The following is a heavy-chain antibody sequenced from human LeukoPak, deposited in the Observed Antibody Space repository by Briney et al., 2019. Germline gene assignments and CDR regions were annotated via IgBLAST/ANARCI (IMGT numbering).Heavy chain of an antibody. CDR3: ASRGIADY. CDR1: GFTFSKYW. Sequence: PGGSLRLSCGASGFTFSKYWMTWVRQAPGKGLEWVANIKHDGSEKYYVDSVEGRFTISRDNAKNSLYLQMNSLRAEDTAVYYCASRGIADYWGQGTLVTVSS. V-gene: IGHV3-7*01. CDR2: IKHDGSEK. J-gene: IGHJ4*02. D-gene: IGHD6-13*01.